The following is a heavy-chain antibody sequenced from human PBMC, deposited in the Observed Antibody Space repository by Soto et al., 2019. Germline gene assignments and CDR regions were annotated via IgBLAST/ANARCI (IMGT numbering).Heavy chain of an antibody. CDR3: THHGYYSYGMDV. V-gene: IGHV2-5*02. CDR1: GFSLSTSGVG. CDR2: IFWDDDK. Sequence: QITLKESGPTLVKPTQTLTLTCTFSGFSLSTSGVGVGWIRQPPGKALEWLALIFWDDDKRYSPSLKSRLTITKDTSKTQVVLTMTNMDPVDAATYYCTHHGYYSYGMDVWGQGTTVTVSS. J-gene: IGHJ6*02.